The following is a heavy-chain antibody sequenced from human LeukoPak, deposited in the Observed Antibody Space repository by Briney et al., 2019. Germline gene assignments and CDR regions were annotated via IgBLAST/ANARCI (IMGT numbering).Heavy chain of an antibody. CDR1: GGSISSYY. V-gene: IGHV4-4*07. CDR2: IFSTGST. D-gene: IGHD1-26*01. J-gene: IGHJ4*02. CDR3: ARAQWELPDY. Sequence: SETLSLTCTVSGGSISSYYWNWIRQPAGKGLEWIGRIFSTGSTNYNPSLKSRVTMSVDMSKNQFSLKLRSVTAVDTAMYYCARAQWELPDYWGQGTLVTVSS.